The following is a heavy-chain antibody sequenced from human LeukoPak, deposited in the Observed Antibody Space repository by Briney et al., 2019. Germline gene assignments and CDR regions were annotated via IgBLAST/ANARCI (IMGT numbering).Heavy chain of an antibody. CDR2: IYYSGST. Sequence: SETLSLTCTVSGGSISGSSYYWGWIRQPPGKGLEWIGSIYYSGSTYYNPSLKSRVTISVDTSKNQFSLKLSSVTAADTAVYYCARTPYSSSWYEFDYWGQGTLVTVSS. D-gene: IGHD6-13*01. J-gene: IGHJ4*02. CDR1: GGSISGSSYY. CDR3: ARTPYSSSWYEFDY. V-gene: IGHV4-39*07.